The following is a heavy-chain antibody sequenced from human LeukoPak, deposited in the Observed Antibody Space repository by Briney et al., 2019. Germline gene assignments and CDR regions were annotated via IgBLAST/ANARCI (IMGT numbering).Heavy chain of an antibody. Sequence: GGSLRLSCAASGFTFSSYSMNWVRQAPGKGLERVSYISSSSSTIYYADSVKGRFTISRDNAKNSLYLQMNSLRDEDTAVYYCARKGVYLSYYDSSGYLFDYWGQGTLVTVSS. CDR3: ARKGVYLSYYDSSGYLFDY. CDR2: ISSSSSTI. D-gene: IGHD3-22*01. CDR1: GFTFSSYS. J-gene: IGHJ4*02. V-gene: IGHV3-48*02.